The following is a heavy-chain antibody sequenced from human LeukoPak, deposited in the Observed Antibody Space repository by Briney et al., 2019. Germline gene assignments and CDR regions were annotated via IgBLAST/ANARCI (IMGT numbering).Heavy chain of an antibody. D-gene: IGHD4-23*01. V-gene: IGHV4-38-2*02. CDR1: GYSISSGYY. CDR2: IYHSGST. J-gene: IGHJ3*02. CDR3: ASPPYYGGNSALNAFDI. Sequence: TTSETLSLTCTVSGYSISSGYYWGWIRQPPGKGLEWIGIIYHSGSTYYNPSLKSRVTISVDTSKNQFSLKLSSVTAADTAVYYCASPPYYGGNSALNAFDIWGQGTLVTVSS.